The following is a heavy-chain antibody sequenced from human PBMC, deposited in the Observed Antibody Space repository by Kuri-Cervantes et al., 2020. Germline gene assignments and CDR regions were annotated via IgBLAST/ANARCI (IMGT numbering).Heavy chain of an antibody. CDR1: GFTLSDYY. J-gene: IGHJ3*02. D-gene: IGHD5-18*01. V-gene: IGHV3-69-1*02. Sequence: GGSLRLSCAASGFTLSDYYMNWVRQAPGKGLEWVSSICSSGSMYYADSVKGRFTISRDNAKNSLCLQMNSLRAEDTAVYYCARGVDTALDAFDIWGQGTMVTVSS. CDR2: ICSSGSM. CDR3: ARGVDTALDAFDI.